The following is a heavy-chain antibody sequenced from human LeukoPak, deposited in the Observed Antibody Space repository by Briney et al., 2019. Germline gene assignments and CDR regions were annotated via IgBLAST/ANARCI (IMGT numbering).Heavy chain of an antibody. J-gene: IGHJ4*02. V-gene: IGHV3-11*01. D-gene: IGHD2-15*01. Sequence: KTGGSLRLSCAASGFTFSEYYMSWVRQAPGKGLEWVSYITVSGSPMMYADSVKGRFTISRDNAKNSLYLQMNSLRVEDSAVYYCATSERSCSASGTFDNWGLGTLVTVSS. CDR2: ITVSGSPM. CDR1: GFTFSEYY. CDR3: ATSERSCSASGTFDN.